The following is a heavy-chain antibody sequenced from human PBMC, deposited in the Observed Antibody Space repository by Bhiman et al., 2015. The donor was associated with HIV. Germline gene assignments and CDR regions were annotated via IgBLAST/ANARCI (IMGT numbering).Heavy chain of an antibody. CDR2: IKSDGSQK. Sequence: EVQLVESGGGLVQPGGSLTLSCAASGFTFSHYEMNWVRQAPGKGLEWVANIKSDGSQKYYVDSVKGRFTISRDNAKNSLYLQVNSLRAEDTAVYYCAREFTGYSSSNFDYWGQGTLVTVSS. CDR3: AREFTGYSSSNFDY. V-gene: IGHV3-7*01. D-gene: IGHD6-13*01. J-gene: IGHJ4*02. CDR1: GFTFSHYE.